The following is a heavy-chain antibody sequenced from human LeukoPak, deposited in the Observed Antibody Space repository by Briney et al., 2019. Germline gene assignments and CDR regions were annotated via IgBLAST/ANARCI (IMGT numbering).Heavy chain of an antibody. CDR1: GFTFSNAW. J-gene: IGHJ6*03. CDR2: IKSKTDGGTT. Sequence: PGGSLRLSCAASGFTFSNAWMSWVRQAPGKGLEWVGRIKSKTDGGTTDYAAPVKGRFTISRDDSKNTLYLQMNSLKTEDTAVYYCTTGYYYYYYMDVWGKGTTVTVSS. V-gene: IGHV3-15*01. CDR3: TTGYYYYYYMDV.